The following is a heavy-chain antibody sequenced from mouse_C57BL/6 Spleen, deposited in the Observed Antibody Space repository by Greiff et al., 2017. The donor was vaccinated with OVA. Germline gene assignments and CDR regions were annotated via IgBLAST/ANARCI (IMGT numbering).Heavy chain of an antibody. CDR2: INPNNGGT. CDR1: GYTFTDYY. CDR3: ARTAQATWAMDY. Sequence: VQLKQSGAELVKPGASVKISCKASGYTFTDYYMNWVKQSHGKSLEWIGDINPNNGGTSYNQKFKGKATLTVDKSSSTAYMELRSLTSEDSAVYYCARTAQATWAMDYWGQGTSVTVSS. V-gene: IGHV1-26*01. D-gene: IGHD3-2*02. J-gene: IGHJ4*01.